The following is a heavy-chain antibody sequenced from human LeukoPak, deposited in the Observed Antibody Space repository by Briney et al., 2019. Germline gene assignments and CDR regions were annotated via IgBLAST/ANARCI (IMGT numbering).Heavy chain of an antibody. CDR2: IYYSGST. J-gene: IGHJ6*03. CDR1: GGSISSYY. V-gene: IGHV4-39*01. D-gene: IGHD5-12*01. CDR3: ARSGYDSRDYYYYMDV. Sequence: SETLSLTCTVSGGSISSYYWSWIRQPPGKGLEWIGSIYYSGSTYYNPSLKSRVTISVDTSKNQFSLKLSSVTAADTAVYYCARSGYDSRDYYYYMDVWGKGTTVTISS.